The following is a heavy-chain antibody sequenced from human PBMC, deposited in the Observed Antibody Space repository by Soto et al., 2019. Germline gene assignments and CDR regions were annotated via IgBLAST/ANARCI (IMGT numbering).Heavy chain of an antibody. CDR3: AKWQPGSTSPFDY. J-gene: IGHJ4*02. CDR1: GFTFSSYA. D-gene: IGHD3-10*01. Sequence: QLLESGGGLIQPGGSLRLSCAASGFTFSSYAMSWVRQAPGKGLDWVSAISGSGGSTYYADSVKVRFTISRDNSKNTLYLQMNSLRAEDTAVYYCAKWQPGSTSPFDYWGQGSLVIVSS. V-gene: IGHV3-23*01. CDR2: ISGSGGST.